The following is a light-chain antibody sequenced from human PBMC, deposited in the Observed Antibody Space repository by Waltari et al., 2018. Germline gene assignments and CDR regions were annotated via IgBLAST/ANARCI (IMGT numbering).Light chain of an antibody. V-gene: IGLV1-44*01. CDR2: TNN. CDR1: SSNTGSNT. CDR3: AAWDDSLNVWV. J-gene: IGLJ3*02. Sequence: QSVLTQPPSASGTPGQRVTISCSGSSSNTGSNTVTWYQQPPGTAPRLPIYTNNQRPSGVPDRFSGSKSSTSASLAISGLQSEDEADYYCAAWDDSLNVWVFGGGTKLTVL.